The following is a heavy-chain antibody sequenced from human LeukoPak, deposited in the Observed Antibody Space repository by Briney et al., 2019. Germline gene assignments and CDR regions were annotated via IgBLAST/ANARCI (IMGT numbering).Heavy chain of an antibody. CDR3: AKDLGRYRNNFFDY. CDR1: GFTFSRIA. Sequence: SAGPLRLSCAASGFTFSRIAMSWVRQAPDKGLEWVATISGSGGGTYYADSVKGRFTISRDDSKNTLYLQMNSLRADDTAAYYCAKDLGRYRNNFFDYWGQGNLVTVSS. J-gene: IGHJ4*02. D-gene: IGHD1-26*01. V-gene: IGHV3-23*01. CDR2: ISGSGGGT.